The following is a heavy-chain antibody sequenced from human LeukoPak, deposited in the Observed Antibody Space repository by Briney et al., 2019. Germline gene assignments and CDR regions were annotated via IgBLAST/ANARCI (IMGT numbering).Heavy chain of an antibody. V-gene: IGHV3-66*01. Sequence: GGSLRLSCAASGFTFSSNYMSWVRQAPGKGLEWVSVIYSGGSTYYADSVKGRFTISRDNSKNTLYLQMNSLRAEDMAVYYCAREGNYYGSGSYYKPLDYWGQGTLVTVSS. D-gene: IGHD3-10*01. J-gene: IGHJ4*02. CDR2: IYSGGST. CDR3: AREGNYYGSGSYYKPLDY. CDR1: GFTFSSNY.